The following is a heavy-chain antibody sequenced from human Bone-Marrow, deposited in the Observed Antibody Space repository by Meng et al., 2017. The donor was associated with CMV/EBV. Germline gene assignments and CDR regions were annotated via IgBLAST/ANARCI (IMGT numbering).Heavy chain of an antibody. J-gene: IGHJ4*02. D-gene: IGHD3-22*01. Sequence: LRLSCDISGDSVSNNRAAWTWIRQSPSRGLEWLGRTYYRSKWINDHAVSVKSRITINPDTSKNQFSLQLNSVTPEDTAVYFCARAYSYDSRGYANYFDYWGQGTLVTVSS. CDR3: ARAYSYDSRGYANYFDY. CDR1: GDSVSNNRAA. V-gene: IGHV6-1*01. CDR2: TYYRSKWIN.